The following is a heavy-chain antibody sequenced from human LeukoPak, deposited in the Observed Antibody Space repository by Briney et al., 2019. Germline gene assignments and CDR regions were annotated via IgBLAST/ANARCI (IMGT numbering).Heavy chain of an antibody. Sequence: ASVKVSCKASGGTFSSYAISWVRQVPGQGLEWMGRIIPILGIANYAQKFQGRVTITADKSTSTAYMELSSLRSEDTAVYYCARDRGIAVAGINAFDIWGQGTMVTVSS. J-gene: IGHJ3*02. D-gene: IGHD6-19*01. CDR1: GGTFSSYA. V-gene: IGHV1-69*04. CDR3: ARDRGIAVAGINAFDI. CDR2: IIPILGIA.